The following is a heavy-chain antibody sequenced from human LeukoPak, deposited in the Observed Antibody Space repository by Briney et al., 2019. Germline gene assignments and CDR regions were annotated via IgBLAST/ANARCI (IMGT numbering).Heavy chain of an antibody. CDR3: ARHVNIVVVVAAPYYYYMDV. J-gene: IGHJ6*03. CDR1: GGSISSSSYY. CDR2: IYYSGST. V-gene: IGHV4-39*01. D-gene: IGHD2-15*01. Sequence: SETLSLTCTVSGGSISSSSYYWGWLRQPPGKGLEWIGSIYYSGSTYYNPSLKSRVTISVDTSKNQFSLKLSSVTAADTAVYYCARHVNIVVVVAAPYYYYMDVWGKGTTVTVSS.